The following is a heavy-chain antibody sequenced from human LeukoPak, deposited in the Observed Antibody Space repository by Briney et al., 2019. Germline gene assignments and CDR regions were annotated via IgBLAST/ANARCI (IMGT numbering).Heavy chain of an antibody. CDR3: AREWALGDYVWGSYRPPDY. D-gene: IGHD3-16*02. V-gene: IGHV4-39*07. CDR1: GGSISSSSYY. J-gene: IGHJ4*02. CDR2: IYYSGST. Sequence: SETLSLTCTVSGGSISSSSYYWGWIRQPPGKGLEWIGSIYYSGSTYYNPSLKSRVTISVDTSKNQFSLKLSSVTAADTAVYYCAREWALGDYVWGSYRPPDYWGQGTLVTVSS.